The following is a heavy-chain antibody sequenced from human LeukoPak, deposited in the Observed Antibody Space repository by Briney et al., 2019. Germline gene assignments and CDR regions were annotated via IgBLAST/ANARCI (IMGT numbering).Heavy chain of an antibody. CDR1: GYTLTELS. CDR2: FNPEDGET. Sequence: ASVKVSCKVSGYTLTELSIHWVRQAPGKGLEWMGGFNPEDGETIYAQKFQGRVTMTEDTSTDTAYMELSSLRSEDTAVYYCVTLGWFGEAYGMDVWGQGTTVTVSS. D-gene: IGHD3-10*01. CDR3: VTLGWFGEAYGMDV. V-gene: IGHV1-24*01. J-gene: IGHJ6*02.